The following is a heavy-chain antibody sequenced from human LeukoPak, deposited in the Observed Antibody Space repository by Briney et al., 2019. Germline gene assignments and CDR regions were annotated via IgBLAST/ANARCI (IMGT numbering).Heavy chain of an antibody. CDR2: IYYSGST. V-gene: IGHV4-31*03. CDR3: AREEIVVVVADHGMDV. D-gene: IGHD2-15*01. J-gene: IGHJ6*02. CDR1: GGSISSGGYY. Sequence: SETLSLTCTVSGGSISSGGYYWSWIRQHPGKGLEWIGYIYYSGSTYYNPSLKSRVTISVDTSKNQFSLKLSSVTAADTAVYYCAREEIVVVVADHGMDVWGQGTTVTVSS.